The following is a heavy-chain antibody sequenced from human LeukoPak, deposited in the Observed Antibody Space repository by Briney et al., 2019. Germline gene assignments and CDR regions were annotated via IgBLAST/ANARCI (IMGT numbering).Heavy chain of an antibody. CDR3: ARENWYLDF. D-gene: IGHD1-1*01. CDR1: GFXFSDYW. CDR2: INPDGSIT. Sequence: PGGSLRLSCAASGFXFSDYWMHWVRQAPGEGLVWVSRINPDGSITDYADSVKGRFTISRDNAQNMLYLQMNSLRAEDTAVYYCARENWYLDFWGQGTLVTVSS. J-gene: IGHJ4*02. V-gene: IGHV3-74*01.